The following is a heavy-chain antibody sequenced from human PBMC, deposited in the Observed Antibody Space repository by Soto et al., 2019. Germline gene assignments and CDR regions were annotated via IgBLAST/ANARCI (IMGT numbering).Heavy chain of an antibody. D-gene: IGHD2-21*02. CDR1: GFTFSNFG. Sequence: EVQVLESGGGLVQPGGSLRLSCRASGFTFSNFGMSWVRQAPGKGLEWVSGISGSGGSTYYADSVKGQFTISRDNSKNTLFLQMNSLRVEDTAVYYCAKMEGPTAYYYAMDVWGQGTTVTVSS. CDR3: AKMEGPTAYYYAMDV. J-gene: IGHJ6*02. V-gene: IGHV3-23*01. CDR2: ISGSGGST.